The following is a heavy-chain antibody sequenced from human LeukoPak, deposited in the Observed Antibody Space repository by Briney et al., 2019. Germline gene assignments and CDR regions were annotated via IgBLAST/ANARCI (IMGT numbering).Heavy chain of an antibody. CDR2: ISDSGSS. D-gene: IGHD5-12*01. J-gene: IGHJ4*02. V-gene: IGHV4-59*08. CDR3: AGYEYGGYNFDY. Sequence: SETLSLTCTVSGGSISNNYWSWIRQPPGKGLEWIGFISDSGSSNYNPSLKSRLTMSVDTSNNQFSLKLSSVTAADTAVYYCAGYEYGGYNFDYWGQGTLVTVSS. CDR1: GGSISNNY.